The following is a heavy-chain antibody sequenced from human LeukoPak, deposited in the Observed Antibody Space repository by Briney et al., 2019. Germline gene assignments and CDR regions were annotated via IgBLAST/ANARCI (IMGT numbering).Heavy chain of an antibody. J-gene: IGHJ4*02. D-gene: IGHD3-9*01. CDR1: GFTFSNYI. CDR3: ARADTSDILTGYSDY. V-gene: IGHV3-21*01. Sequence: PGGSLRLSCAASGFTFSNYIMNWVRQAPGKGLEWVSSTSSSSSYIYYADSVKGRFTISRDNAKKSLYLQMNRLRAEDTAVYFCARADTSDILTGYSDYWGQGTLVTVSS. CDR2: TSSSSSYI.